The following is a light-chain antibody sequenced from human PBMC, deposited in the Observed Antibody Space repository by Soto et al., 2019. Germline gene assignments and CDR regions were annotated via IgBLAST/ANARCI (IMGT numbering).Light chain of an antibody. CDR2: GAS. CDR3: QQYNNWPPIT. CDR1: QSGSSN. Sequence: EIVMTQSPATLYVSPGERATLSCRASQSGSSNLAWYQQKPGQAPGLLIYGASTRASGIRARFSGSASGAEFTLPISSLQSEDFAVYYCQQYNNWPPITFGQATRLEI. J-gene: IGKJ5*01. V-gene: IGKV3-15*01.